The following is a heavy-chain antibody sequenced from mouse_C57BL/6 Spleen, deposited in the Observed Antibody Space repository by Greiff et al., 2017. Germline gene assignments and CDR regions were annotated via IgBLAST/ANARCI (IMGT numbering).Heavy chain of an antibody. CDR1: GFSLTSYG. V-gene: IGHV2-5*01. Sequence: VKVEESGPGLVQPSQSLSITCTVSGFSLTSYGVHWVRQSPGKGLEWLGVIWRGGSTDYNAAFMSRLSITKDNSKSQVFFKMNSLQADDTAIYYCKGYDAMDYWGQGTSVTVSS. CDR3: KGYDAMDY. J-gene: IGHJ4*01. CDR2: IWRGGST.